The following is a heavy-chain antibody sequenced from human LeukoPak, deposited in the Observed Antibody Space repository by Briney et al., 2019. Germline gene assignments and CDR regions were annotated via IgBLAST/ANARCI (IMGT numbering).Heavy chain of an antibody. CDR3: AKDQTAHWNWFDS. CDR2: IRYDGSNK. V-gene: IGHV3-30*02. Sequence: GGSLRLSCAASGFTFSSYGMHWVRQAPGKGLEWVAFIRYDGSNKYYADSVKGRFTISRDNSKNTLYLQMNSLRAEDTAVYYCAKDQTAHWNWFDSWGQGTLVTVSS. CDR1: GFTFSSYG. J-gene: IGHJ5*01. D-gene: IGHD1-1*01.